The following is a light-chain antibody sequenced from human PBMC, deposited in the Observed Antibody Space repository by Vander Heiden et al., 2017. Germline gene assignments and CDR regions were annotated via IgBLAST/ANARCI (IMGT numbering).Light chain of an antibody. Sequence: QAVLTQPSSLSASPGASASLTCTLRSGINVGTYRIYWYQQKPGSPPQYLLRYKSDSDKQQGSGVPSRFSGSKDASANAGILLISGLQSEDEADYYCMIWHSSAWVFGGGTKLPVL. CDR3: MIWHSSAWV. CDR2: YKSDSDK. CDR1: SGINVGTYR. V-gene: IGLV5-45*03. J-gene: IGLJ3*02.